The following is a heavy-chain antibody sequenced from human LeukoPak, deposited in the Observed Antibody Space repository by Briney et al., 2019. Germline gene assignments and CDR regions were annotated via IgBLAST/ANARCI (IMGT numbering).Heavy chain of an antibody. J-gene: IGHJ4*02. CDR3: ASHYYGSGRGFDY. Sequence: PGGSLRLSCAASGFTFSTYSMNWVRQAPGKGLEWVSSISSSGSYIYYADSVKGRFTISRDNAKNSLYLQMNSLSAEDTAVYYCASHYYGSGRGFDYWGQGTLVTVSS. CDR2: ISSSGSYI. D-gene: IGHD3-10*01. CDR1: GFTFSTYS. V-gene: IGHV3-21*01.